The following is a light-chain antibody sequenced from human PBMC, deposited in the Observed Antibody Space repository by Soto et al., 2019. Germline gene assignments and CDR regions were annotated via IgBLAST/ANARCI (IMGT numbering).Light chain of an antibody. V-gene: IGKV3-15*01. CDR1: QSVSSN. Sequence: EIVMTQSPATLSVSPGERATLSCRASQSVSSNLAWYQQKPGQAPRLLFYGASTRATGIPARFSGSGSGTEFTLTISSLQSEDFAVYYCQQHNNWPTLTFGGGTKVEIK. CDR3: QQHNNWPTLT. CDR2: GAS. J-gene: IGKJ4*01.